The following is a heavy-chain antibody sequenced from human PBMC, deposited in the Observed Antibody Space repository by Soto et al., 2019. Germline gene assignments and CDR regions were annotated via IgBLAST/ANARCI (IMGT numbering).Heavy chain of an antibody. V-gene: IGHV3-48*03. Sequence: EVQLVESGGGLVQPGGSLRLSCAASVFTFISYEMNWVRQAPGKGLEWVSYISSSGSTIYYADSVKGRFTISRDNAKNSLYLQMNSLRAEDTAVYYCASITMIVVVNLYGMDVWGQGTTVTVAS. D-gene: IGHD3-22*01. CDR3: ASITMIVVVNLYGMDV. J-gene: IGHJ6*02. CDR1: VFTFISYE. CDR2: ISSSGSTI.